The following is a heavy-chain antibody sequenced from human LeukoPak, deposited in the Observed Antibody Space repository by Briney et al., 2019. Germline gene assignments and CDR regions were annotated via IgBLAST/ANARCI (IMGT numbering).Heavy chain of an antibody. V-gene: IGHV3-53*01. Sequence: PGGSLRLSRVASGFAVGSNYMSWVRQAPGKGLEWDSLIYSGGAIRYADSVKGRFTISRDSSKNTLFLQMNDLTVEDTARYYCARRPGNWGQGILVTVSS. J-gene: IGHJ4*02. CDR3: ARRPGN. CDR2: IYSGGAI. CDR1: GFAVGSNY. D-gene: IGHD1-14*01.